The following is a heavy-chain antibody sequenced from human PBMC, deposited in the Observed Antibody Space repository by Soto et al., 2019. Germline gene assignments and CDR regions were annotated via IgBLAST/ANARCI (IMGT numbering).Heavy chain of an antibody. CDR3: AKDRSRYGYCTNGVYYNFPMDV. V-gene: IGHV3-9*01. CDR1: GFTFDDYA. Sequence: EVQLVESGGGLVQPGRSLRLSCAGSGFTFDDYAMHWVRQAPGKGLEWVAGISWDSVSIGYADSVQGRFTISRDNAKNSLYLEMNSLRYEDTAIYYCAKDRSRYGYCTNGVYYNFPMDVWGQGTTVTVSS. J-gene: IGHJ6*02. D-gene: IGHD2-8*01. CDR2: ISWDSVSI.